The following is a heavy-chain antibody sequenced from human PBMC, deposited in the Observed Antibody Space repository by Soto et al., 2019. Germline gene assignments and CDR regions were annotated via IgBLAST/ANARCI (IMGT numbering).Heavy chain of an antibody. V-gene: IGHV3-74*01. J-gene: IGHJ4*02. D-gene: IGHD3-16*01. Sequence: EVQLVESGGGLVQPGGSLRLSCAASGFTFSTSWMPWVRQTPGKGLVWVSHINPDGSITNYADSAKGRFTISRDNAKNTLVLQMNNLRAEDTSVYFCARDIGYGGNWGQGTLVTVSS. CDR3: ARDIGYGGN. CDR2: INPDGSIT. CDR1: GFTFSTSW.